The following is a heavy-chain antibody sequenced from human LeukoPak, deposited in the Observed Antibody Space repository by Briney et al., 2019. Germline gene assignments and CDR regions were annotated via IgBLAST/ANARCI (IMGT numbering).Heavy chain of an antibody. D-gene: IGHD2-15*01. J-gene: IGHJ3*02. CDR3: ARGYPAAFNI. CDR1: GFMFDDYA. Sequence: PGGSLRLSCTGSGFMFDDYALTWVRQAPGKGLEWVSTISGSGGTTYYADSVKGRFTISRDNSKTTLYLQMHSLRAEDTAIYYCARGYPAAFNIWGQGTMVTVST. CDR2: ISGSGGTT. V-gene: IGHV3-23*01.